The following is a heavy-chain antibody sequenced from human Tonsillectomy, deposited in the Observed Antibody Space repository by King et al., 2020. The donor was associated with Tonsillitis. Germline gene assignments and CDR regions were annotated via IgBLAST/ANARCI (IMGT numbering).Heavy chain of an antibody. D-gene: IGHD2-21*01. CDR2: LNHSGST. CDR1: GGSFSGYY. CDR3: TRGPAWSAYCRY. Sequence: VQLQQWGAGLLKPSETLSLTCAVYGGSFSGYYWSWIRQPPGKGLEWIGELNHSGSTDYNASLKSRVTISVDTSKNQFSLKLTSVTAADTAVYYCTRGPAWSAYCRYWGQGTLVTGSS. V-gene: IGHV4-34*01. J-gene: IGHJ4*02.